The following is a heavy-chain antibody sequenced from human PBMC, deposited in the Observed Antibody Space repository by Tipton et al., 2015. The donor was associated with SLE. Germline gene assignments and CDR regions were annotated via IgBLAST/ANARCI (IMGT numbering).Heavy chain of an antibody. D-gene: IGHD6-19*01. Sequence: SLRLSCAASGFTFYGYTMNWVRQAPGKGLEWVAVISFDGTNKFHADSLKGRFTVSRDNSKSTLSLQMNSLRAEDTAVYYCAKAPVAGHYYYAMDVWGQGTTVTVSS. CDR2: ISFDGTNK. CDR3: AKAPVAGHYYYAMDV. CDR1: GFTFYGYT. J-gene: IGHJ6*02. V-gene: IGHV3-30*18.